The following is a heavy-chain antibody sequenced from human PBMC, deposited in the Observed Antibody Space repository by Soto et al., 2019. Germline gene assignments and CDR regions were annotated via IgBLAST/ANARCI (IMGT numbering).Heavy chain of an antibody. CDR3: ARDQGDSSGPVDY. Sequence: GGSLRLSCAASGFTFRSYGMHWVRQAPGKGLEWVAVIWYDGSNKYYADSVKGRFTISRDNSKNTLYLQMNSLRAEDTAVYYCARDQGDSSGPVDYWGQGTLVTVSS. CDR1: GFTFRSYG. V-gene: IGHV3-33*01. D-gene: IGHD3-22*01. CDR2: IWYDGSNK. J-gene: IGHJ4*02.